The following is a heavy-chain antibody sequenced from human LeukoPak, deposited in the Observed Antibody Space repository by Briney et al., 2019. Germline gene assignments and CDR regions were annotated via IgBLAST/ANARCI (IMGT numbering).Heavy chain of an antibody. CDR1: GFTFSSYW. Sequence: GGSLRLSCAASGFTFSSYWMHWVRQAPGKGLVWVSVINSDGSGTSYADSVKGRFTISRDNAKNTLYLQMNSLRAGDTAVYYCARGPYSSNWYVDYWGQGTLVTVAS. V-gene: IGHV3-74*01. CDR2: INSDGSGT. J-gene: IGHJ4*02. CDR3: ARGPYSSNWYVDY. D-gene: IGHD6-13*01.